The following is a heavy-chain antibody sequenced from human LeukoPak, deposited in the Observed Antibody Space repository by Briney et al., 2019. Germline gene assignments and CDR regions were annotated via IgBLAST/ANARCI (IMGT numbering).Heavy chain of an antibody. Sequence: GGSLRLSCAASGFTFSSYAMHWVRQAPGKGLEWVAVISYDGSSKYYADSVKGRFTISRDNSKNTLYLQMNSLRAEDTAVYYCARREVTAVLLHWGQGTLVTVSS. CDR2: ISYDGSSK. J-gene: IGHJ4*02. D-gene: IGHD2-21*02. CDR1: GFTFSSYA. V-gene: IGHV3-30*01. CDR3: ARREVTAVLLH.